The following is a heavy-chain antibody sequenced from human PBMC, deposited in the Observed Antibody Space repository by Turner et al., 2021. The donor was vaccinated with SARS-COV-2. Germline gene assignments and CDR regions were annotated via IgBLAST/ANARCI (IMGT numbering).Heavy chain of an antibody. J-gene: IGHJ4*02. Sequence: EAQVVESGGGLIQPGGSLRLSCAASGFPVSSNFMNWVRQAPGEGLGWVSVIYNDGNTNYADSVKGRFTISRDSSKNTVYLQMNSLRAEDTAVYYCVRALSSLMDQWGQGTLVTVSP. CDR3: VRALSSLMDQ. CDR2: IYNDGNT. D-gene: IGHD2-2*01. CDR1: GFPVSSNF. V-gene: IGHV3-53*01.